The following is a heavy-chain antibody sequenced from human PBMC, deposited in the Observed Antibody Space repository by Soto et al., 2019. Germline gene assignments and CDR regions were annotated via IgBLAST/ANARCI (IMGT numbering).Heavy chain of an antibody. CDR2: INAGNGNT. D-gene: IGHD6-19*01. Sequence: ASVKVSCKASGFSFTNYATHWVRQAPGQRLEWMGWINAGNGNTKYSQKFQDRVTITRDTSASTAYMELSSLRSEDTAAYYCASDGAVAGNTNFDFWGPGTLVTVYS. J-gene: IGHJ4*02. V-gene: IGHV1-3*01. CDR3: ASDGAVAGNTNFDF. CDR1: GFSFTNYA.